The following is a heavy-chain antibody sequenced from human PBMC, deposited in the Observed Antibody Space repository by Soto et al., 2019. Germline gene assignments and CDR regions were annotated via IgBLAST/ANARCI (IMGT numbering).Heavy chain of an antibody. Sequence: QVQLQQWGAGLLKPSETLSLTCAVYGGSFSGYYWSWIRQPPGKGLEWIGEINHSGSTNYNPSLKSRVTISVDTSQNQFSLKLSSVTAADTAVYYCARTYSSSWSPFDYWGQGTLVTVSS. CDR2: INHSGST. CDR1: GGSFSGYY. CDR3: ARTYSSSWSPFDY. V-gene: IGHV4-34*01. D-gene: IGHD6-13*01. J-gene: IGHJ4*02.